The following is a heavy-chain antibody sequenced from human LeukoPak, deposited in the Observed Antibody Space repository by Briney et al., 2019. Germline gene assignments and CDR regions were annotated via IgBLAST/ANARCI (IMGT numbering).Heavy chain of an antibody. V-gene: IGHV4-34*01. D-gene: IGHD5-12*01. CDR2: INHSGST. J-gene: IGHJ4*02. CDR1: GGSFSGYY. CDR3: ARVEDSGYDWGYFDY. Sequence: SETLSLTCAVYGGSFSGYYWSWIRQPPGKGLEWIGEINHSGSTNYNPSLKSRVTISVDASKNRFSLKLSSVTAADTAVYYCARVEDSGYDWGYFDYWGQGTLVTVSS.